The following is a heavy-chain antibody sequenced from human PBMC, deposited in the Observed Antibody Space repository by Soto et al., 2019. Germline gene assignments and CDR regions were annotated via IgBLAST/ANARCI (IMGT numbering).Heavy chain of an antibody. D-gene: IGHD1-26*01. Sequence: QVQLQQSGPGLVRPSGTLSLTCAVSGDSISTNYWWTWVRQPPGKGLEWVGEIHHTGTTNSNPSLKSRVSISMDKSKNHFSLNLSSVTAADTAVYYCVRKQGSTLPFWGQGTLVTVSS. CDR1: GDSISTNYW. V-gene: IGHV4-4*02. J-gene: IGHJ4*02. CDR3: VRKQGSTLPF. CDR2: IHHTGTT.